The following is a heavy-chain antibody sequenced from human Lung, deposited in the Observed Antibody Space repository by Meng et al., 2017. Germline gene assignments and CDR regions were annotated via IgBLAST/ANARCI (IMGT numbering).Heavy chain of an antibody. CDR3: ARVVYTSGGPGWFDP. CDR1: GYTFTSYG. D-gene: IGHD3-16*01. CDR2: ISAYNGNT. J-gene: IGHJ5*01. V-gene: IGHV1-18*01. Sequence: ASVKVSCKASGYTFTSYGISWVRQAPGQGREWMGWISAYNGNTNYAQKLQGRVTMTTDTSTSTAYMELRSLRSDDTAVYYCARVVYTSGGPGWFDPWGQGTLVTVSS.